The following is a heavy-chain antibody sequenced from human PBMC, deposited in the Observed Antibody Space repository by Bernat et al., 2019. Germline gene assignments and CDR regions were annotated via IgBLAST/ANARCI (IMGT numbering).Heavy chain of an antibody. CDR1: GFTFSSYA. Sequence: QVQLVESGGGVVQPGRSLRLSCAASGFTFSSYAMHWVRQAPGKGLEWVAVISYDGSNKYYADSVKGRFTISRDNSKNTLYLQMNSLRAEDTAVYYCARRYCMDVWGKGTTVTVSS. V-gene: IGHV3-30*01. CDR2: ISYDGSNK. CDR3: ARRYCMDV. J-gene: IGHJ6*03.